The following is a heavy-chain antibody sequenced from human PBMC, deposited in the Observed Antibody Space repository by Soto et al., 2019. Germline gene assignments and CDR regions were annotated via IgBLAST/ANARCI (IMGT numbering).Heavy chain of an antibody. CDR2: ISAYNGNT. Sequence: ASVKVSFKASGYTFSSYGVSWLRQAPGQGLEWMGWISAYNGNTKYAQKLQDRVTMTTDTSTSTAYLALRSLRSDDTAVYYCARDRTAPDQIVVVPAAFDYWGQGTLVTVSS. D-gene: IGHD2-2*01. CDR1: GYTFSSYG. CDR3: ARDRTAPDQIVVVPAAFDY. J-gene: IGHJ4*02. V-gene: IGHV1-18*04.